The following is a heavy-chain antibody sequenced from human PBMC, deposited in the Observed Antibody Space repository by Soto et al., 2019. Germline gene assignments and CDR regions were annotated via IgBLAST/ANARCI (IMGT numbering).Heavy chain of an antibody. D-gene: IGHD6-19*01. Sequence: SQTLSLTCVISGDSISRNTAALNLSMRSPSRGLEWLGRTYYRSKWYFDYAVSLKSRITINPDTSRNQVSLQLSSVTPEDTAVYYCARDAHGMEVANFDSWGQGTLVTVSS. J-gene: IGHJ4*02. CDR3: ARDAHGMEVANFDS. CDR2: TYYRSKWYF. V-gene: IGHV6-1*01. CDR1: GDSISRNTAA.